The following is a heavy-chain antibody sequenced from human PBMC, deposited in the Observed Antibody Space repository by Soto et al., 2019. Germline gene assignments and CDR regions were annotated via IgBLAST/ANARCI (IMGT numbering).Heavy chain of an antibody. V-gene: IGHV1-69*08. CDR2: IIPILGIA. J-gene: IGHJ5*02. CDR1: GGTFSSYT. D-gene: IGHD6-13*01. Sequence: QVQLVQSGAEVKKPGSSVKVSCKASGGTFSSYTLSWVRQAPGQGLECMGRIIPILGIANYAQKFQGRVTITADKSTSTAYMELSSLRSEDNAVYYCARDRGSSCISNWFDPWGQGTLVTVSS. CDR3: ARDRGSSCISNWFDP.